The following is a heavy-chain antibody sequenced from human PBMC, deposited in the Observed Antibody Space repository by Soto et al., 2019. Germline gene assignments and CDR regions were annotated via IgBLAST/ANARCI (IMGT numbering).Heavy chain of an antibody. CDR3: AIFRGDIVL. D-gene: IGHD2-8*01. V-gene: IGHV3-7*01. CDR2: IKGDGSEK. J-gene: IGHJ4*02. Sequence: EVRLVESGGGLVQPGGSLRLSCVGSGFTFSNFWMSWVRQAPGKGLEWVANIKGDGSEKRYADSVKGRLTISRDNAKNSVSLQMNSLRVEDTALYYCAIFRGDIVLWGRGTLVTVSS. CDR1: GFTFSNFW.